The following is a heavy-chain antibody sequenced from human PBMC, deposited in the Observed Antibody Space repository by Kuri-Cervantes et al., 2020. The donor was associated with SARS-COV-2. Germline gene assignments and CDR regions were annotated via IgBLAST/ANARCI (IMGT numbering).Heavy chain of an antibody. D-gene: IGHD2-2*01. J-gene: IGHJ4*02. CDR2: IIPILGTA. CDR3: ARDLVVPAASGTDY. Sequence: SVKVSCKASGGTFSSYAISWVRQAPGQGLEWMGRIIPILGTANYAQKFQGRVTITADKSTSTAYMELSSLRSEDTAVYYCARDLVVPAASGTDYWGQGTLVHRLL. V-gene: IGHV1-69*04. CDR1: GGTFSSYA.